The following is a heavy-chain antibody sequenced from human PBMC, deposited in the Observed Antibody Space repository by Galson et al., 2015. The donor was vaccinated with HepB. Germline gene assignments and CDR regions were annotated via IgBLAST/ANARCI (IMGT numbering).Heavy chain of an antibody. Sequence: SLRLSCAASGFTFSSYAMSWVRQAPGKGLEWVSAISGSGGSTYYADSVKGRFTISRDNSKNTLYLQMNSLRTEDTAVYYCAKDPVYSGSYGYYFDYWGQGTLVTVSS. CDR2: ISGSGGST. D-gene: IGHD1-26*01. CDR1: GFTFSSYA. CDR3: AKDPVYSGSYGYYFDY. V-gene: IGHV3-23*01. J-gene: IGHJ4*02.